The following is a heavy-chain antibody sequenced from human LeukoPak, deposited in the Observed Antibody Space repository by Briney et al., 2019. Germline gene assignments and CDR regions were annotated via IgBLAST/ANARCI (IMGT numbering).Heavy chain of an antibody. CDR3: AKGEADL. J-gene: IGHJ4*02. V-gene: IGHV3-23*01. D-gene: IGHD6-19*01. CDR1: GFTFTNYA. Sequence: PGGSLRLSCAASGFTFTNYAMSWVRQAPGKGLEWVSTISVSGGNTYYADSVRGRFTISRDNSKNTLYLQMNSLRAEDTAVYYCAKGEADLWGQGTLVTVSS. CDR2: ISVSGGNT.